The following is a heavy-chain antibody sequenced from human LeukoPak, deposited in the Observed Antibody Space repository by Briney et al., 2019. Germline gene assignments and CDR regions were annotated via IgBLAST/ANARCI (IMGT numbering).Heavy chain of an antibody. V-gene: IGHV3-30-3*01. CDR2: ISYDGSNK. CDR3: ARDWGAGSGWYGYFQH. Sequence: GGSLRLSCAASGFPFNDYAMHWVRQAPGKGLEWVAVISYDGSNKYYADSVKGRFTISRDNSKNTLYLQMNSLRAEDTAVYYCARDWGAGSGWYGYFQHWGQGTLVTVSS. CDR1: GFPFNDYA. J-gene: IGHJ1*01. D-gene: IGHD6-19*01.